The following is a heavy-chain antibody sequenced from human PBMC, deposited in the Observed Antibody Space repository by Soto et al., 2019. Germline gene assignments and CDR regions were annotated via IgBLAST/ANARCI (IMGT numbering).Heavy chain of an antibody. J-gene: IGHJ6*02. D-gene: IGHD2-21*01. V-gene: IGHV1-18*01. CDR2: ISAYNDNT. CDR3: ARGAFCGGATGCRDMDV. CDR1: GYKFISHS. Sequence: QIQLVQSGGEVKKPGASVKVSCKSSGYKFISHSITWVRQAPGQVLEWMVRISAYNDNTNDAQKLQGRDTMTTDTSTNTAYMELRSLRSDDTAVYYCARGAFCGGATGCRDMDVWGQVTTVTVSS.